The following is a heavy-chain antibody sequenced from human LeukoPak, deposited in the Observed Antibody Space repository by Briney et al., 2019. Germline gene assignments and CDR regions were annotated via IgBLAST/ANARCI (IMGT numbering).Heavy chain of an antibody. CDR3: AKELFSRYCSGGSCLGAAFDI. D-gene: IGHD2-15*01. CDR2: IRYDGSNK. CDR1: GFTFSSYG. J-gene: IGHJ3*02. V-gene: IGHV3-30*02. Sequence: PGGTLRLSCAASGFTFSSYGMHWVRQAPGKGLEWVAFIRYDGSNKYYADSVKGRFTISRDNSKNTLYLQMNSLRAEDTAVYYCAKELFSRYCSGGSCLGAAFDIWGQGTMVTVSS.